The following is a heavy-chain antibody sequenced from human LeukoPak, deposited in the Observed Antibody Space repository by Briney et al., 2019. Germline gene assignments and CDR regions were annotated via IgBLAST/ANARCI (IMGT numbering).Heavy chain of an antibody. D-gene: IGHD3-22*01. CDR3: ARDGDPDYIDSSGHFPLAY. J-gene: IGHJ4*02. CDR2: LNPSVNRA. V-gene: IGHV1-46*01. CDR1: GYIFIRHY. Sequence: GASVKVSCKASGYIFIRHYIYWVRQAPGQGLEWMGVLNPSVNRASYAQRFQGRVTMTADTSTSSVHMELSSLTSDDTAVYYCARDGDPDYIDSSGHFPLAYWGPGTLVTVSS.